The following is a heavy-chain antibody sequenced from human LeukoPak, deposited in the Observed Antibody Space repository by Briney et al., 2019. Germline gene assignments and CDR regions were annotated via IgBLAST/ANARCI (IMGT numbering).Heavy chain of an antibody. CDR2: ISWDGGGT. CDR1: GFTFDDYT. V-gene: IGHV3-43*01. D-gene: IGHD3-3*01. Sequence: GGSLRLSCAASGFTFDDYTMHWVRQAPGKGPEWVSLISWDGGGTYYADSVKGRFTISRDNSKNSLYLQMNSLRTEDTALYYCAKDIGTIFGVVIDAFDIWGQGTTVTVSS. J-gene: IGHJ3*02. CDR3: AKDIGTIFGVVIDAFDI.